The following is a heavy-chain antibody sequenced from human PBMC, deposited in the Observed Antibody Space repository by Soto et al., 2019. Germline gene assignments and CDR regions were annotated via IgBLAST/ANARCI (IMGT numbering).Heavy chain of an antibody. Sequence: PSETLSLTCAVYGGSFSGYYWSWIRQPPGKGLEWIGEINHSGSTNYNPSLKSRVTISVDTSKNQFSLKLSSVTAADTAVYYCARGQSPGIAAAGMSPWFDPWGQGTLVTVSS. V-gene: IGHV4-34*01. CDR1: GGSFSGYY. J-gene: IGHJ5*02. D-gene: IGHD6-13*01. CDR3: ARGQSPGIAAAGMSPWFDP. CDR2: INHSGST.